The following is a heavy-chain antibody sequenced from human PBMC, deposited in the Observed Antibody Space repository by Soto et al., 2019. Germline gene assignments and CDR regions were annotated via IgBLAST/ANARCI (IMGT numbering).Heavy chain of an antibody. J-gene: IGHJ5*02. D-gene: IGHD6-19*01. CDR3: ARVGYSSGWYTGDWFDP. CDR2: ISAYNGNT. Sequence: GASVKVSCKASGYTFTSYGISWVRQAPGQGLEWMGWISAYNGNTNYAQKLQGRVTMTTDTSTSTAYMELRSLRSDDTAVYYCARVGYSSGWYTGDWFDPWGQGTQVTVSS. V-gene: IGHV1-18*04. CDR1: GYTFTSYG.